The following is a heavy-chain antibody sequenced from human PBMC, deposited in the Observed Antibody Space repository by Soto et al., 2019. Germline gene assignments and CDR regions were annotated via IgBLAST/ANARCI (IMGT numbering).Heavy chain of an antibody. J-gene: IGHJ4*02. CDR2: IKQDGSEK. V-gene: IGHV3-7*01. Sequence: QPGGSLRLSCAASGFTFSSYWMSWVRQAPGKGLEWVANIKQDGSEKYYVDSVKGRFTISGDNAKNSLYLQMNSLRAEDTAVYYCARGRIAVAGNFDYWGPGTLVTVSS. CDR1: GFTFSSYW. CDR3: ARGRIAVAGNFDY. D-gene: IGHD6-19*01.